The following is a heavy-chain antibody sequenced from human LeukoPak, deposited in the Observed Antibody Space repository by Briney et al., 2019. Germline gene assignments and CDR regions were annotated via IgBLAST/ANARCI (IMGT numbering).Heavy chain of an antibody. V-gene: IGHV3-30-3*01. CDR2: ISYDGSSK. J-gene: IGHJ4*02. Sequence: GRSLRLSCAASGFTFSTYTMHWVRQAPGKGLEWVAVISYDGSSKYYTGSVKGRFTISRDNSKNTLYLQMNRLRGEDTAVYYCVASPQLVNVDYWGQGTLVTVSS. CDR1: GFTFSTYT. CDR3: VASPQLVNVDY. D-gene: IGHD1-1*01.